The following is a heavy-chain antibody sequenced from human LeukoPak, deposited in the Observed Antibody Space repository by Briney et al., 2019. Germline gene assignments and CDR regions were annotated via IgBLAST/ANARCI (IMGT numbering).Heavy chain of an antibody. CDR3: ARITIFGVVRDDY. CDR1: GGSISSSSYY. V-gene: IGHV4-39*07. D-gene: IGHD3-3*01. J-gene: IGHJ4*02. Sequence: SETPSLTCTVSGGSISSSSYYWGWIRQPPGKGLEWIGSIYYSGSTYYNPSLKSRVTISVDRSKNQFSLKLSSVTAADTAVYYCARITIFGVVRDDYWGQGTLVTVSS. CDR2: IYYSGST.